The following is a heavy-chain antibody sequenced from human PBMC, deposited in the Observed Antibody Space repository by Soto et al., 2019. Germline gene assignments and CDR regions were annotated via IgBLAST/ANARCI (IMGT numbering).Heavy chain of an antibody. Sequence: QVQLVQSGAEVKKPGSSVKVSCKASGGTFSSYAISWVRQAPGQGLEWMGGIIPIFGTANYAQKFQGRVTITADESTSTAYMELSSLRSEDTAVYYCARDISSTNEPYYYYYGMDVWGQGTTVTVSS. V-gene: IGHV1-69*01. CDR2: IIPIFGTA. CDR3: ARDISSTNEPYYYYYGMDV. J-gene: IGHJ6*02. CDR1: GGTFSSYA. D-gene: IGHD2-2*01.